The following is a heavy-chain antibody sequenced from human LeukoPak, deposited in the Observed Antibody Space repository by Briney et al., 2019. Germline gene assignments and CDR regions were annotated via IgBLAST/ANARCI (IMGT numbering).Heavy chain of an antibody. CDR1: GYTFTGYY. Sequence: GASVKVSCKASGYTFTGYYMHWVRQAPGQGLEWMGWINPNSGGTNYAQKFQGRVTMTRDTSISTAYMELSRLRSDDTAVYYCARGIASTSCYGPSCNWFDPWGQGTLVTVSS. D-gene: IGHD2-2*01. V-gene: IGHV1-2*02. CDR3: ARGIASTSCYGPSCNWFDP. CDR2: INPNSGGT. J-gene: IGHJ5*02.